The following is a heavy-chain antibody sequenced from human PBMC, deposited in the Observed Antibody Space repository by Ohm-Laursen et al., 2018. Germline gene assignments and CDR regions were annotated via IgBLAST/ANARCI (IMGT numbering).Heavy chain of an antibody. J-gene: IGHJ4*02. Sequence: ASVKVSCKASGYTFTGYYMHWVRQAPGQGLEWMGWINPNSGGTNYAQKFQGRVTVTRDTSISTAYMELSRLRSDDTAVYYCAGADYYDSSGPWGYWGQGTLVTVSS. V-gene: IGHV1-2*02. CDR1: GYTFTGYY. CDR2: INPNSGGT. CDR3: AGADYYDSSGPWGY. D-gene: IGHD3-22*01.